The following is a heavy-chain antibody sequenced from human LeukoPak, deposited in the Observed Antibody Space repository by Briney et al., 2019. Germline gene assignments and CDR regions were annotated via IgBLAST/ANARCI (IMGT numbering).Heavy chain of an antibody. J-gene: IGHJ5*02. Sequence: GGSLRLSCAASGFTFSSYEMNWVRQAPGKGLEWVSYISSSGSTIYYADSVKGRFTISRDNAKNSLYLQMNSLRAEDTAVYYCARAPFVATLAVNWFDPWGQGTLVTVSS. D-gene: IGHD5-12*01. CDR3: ARAPFVATLAVNWFDP. CDR1: GFTFSSYE. CDR2: ISSSGSTI. V-gene: IGHV3-48*03.